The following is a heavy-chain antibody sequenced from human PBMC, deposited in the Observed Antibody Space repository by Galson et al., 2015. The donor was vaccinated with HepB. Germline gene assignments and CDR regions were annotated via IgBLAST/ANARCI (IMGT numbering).Heavy chain of an antibody. J-gene: IGHJ5*02. CDR3: ASGNSVESFDP. CDR1: GYSFTTYY. V-gene: IGHV1-46*04. CDR2: INPSGGNT. Sequence: SVKVSCKASGYSFTTYYIHWVRQAPGQGLEWMGIINPSGGNTNYAQRLQDRVTMTSDTATRTVYLHLSGLRSEDTAVYYCASGNSVESFDPWGQGTLVAV. D-gene: IGHD1-26*01.